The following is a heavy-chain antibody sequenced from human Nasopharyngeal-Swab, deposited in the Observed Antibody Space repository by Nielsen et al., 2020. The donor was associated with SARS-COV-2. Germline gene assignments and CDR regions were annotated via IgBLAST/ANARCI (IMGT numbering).Heavy chain of an antibody. CDR3: ARTGGSYFDY. Sequence: GESLKISCAASGFTFSSYAMHWVRQAPGKGLEWVAVISYDGSNKYYADSVKGRFTISRDNSKNTMYLQMNSLRAEDTAVYYFARTGGSYFDYWGQGTLVTVSS. D-gene: IGHD1-26*01. CDR1: GFTFSSYA. V-gene: IGHV3-30-3*01. J-gene: IGHJ4*02. CDR2: ISYDGSNK.